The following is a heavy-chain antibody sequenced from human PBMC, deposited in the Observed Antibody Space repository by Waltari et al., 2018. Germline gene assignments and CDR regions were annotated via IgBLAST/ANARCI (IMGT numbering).Heavy chain of an antibody. Sequence: EVVLAESGGGLVKPGGSLRLSGAAAGFSFSDAVIGWVRQIPGKGLEWLGRIRSKENGGPTEYSAAVKNRFVISRDDSEKMLFLEMTNLKIEDTGVYYCVTPPIFAAHGGFDYWGQGALVTVSS. CDR3: VTPPIFAAHGGFDY. V-gene: IGHV3-15*01. D-gene: IGHD3-9*01. CDR1: GFSFSDAV. CDR2: IRSKENGGPT. J-gene: IGHJ4*02.